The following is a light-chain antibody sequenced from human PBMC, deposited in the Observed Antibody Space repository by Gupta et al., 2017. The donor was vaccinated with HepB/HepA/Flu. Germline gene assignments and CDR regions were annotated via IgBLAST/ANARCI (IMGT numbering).Light chain of an antibody. CDR2: GAS. V-gene: IGKV3-15*01. CDR3: QQYNTWPRT. J-gene: IGKJ1*01. CDR1: QSVSSN. Sequence: VLTQSPATLSVSPGERATLSCRASQSVSSNFAWYQEKPGQAPRLLIYGASTRATGIPARFGGSGSGTEFTLTISSLQSEDFAVYYCQQYNTWPRTFGQGTKVEIK.